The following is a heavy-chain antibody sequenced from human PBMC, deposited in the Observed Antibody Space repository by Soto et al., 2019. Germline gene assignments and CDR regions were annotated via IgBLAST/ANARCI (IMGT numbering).Heavy chain of an antibody. J-gene: IGHJ6*02. CDR1: GGTFSSYA. D-gene: IGHD1-1*01. CDR2: IIPIFGTA. Sequence: ASVKVSCKASGGTFSSYAISWVRQAPGQGLEWMGGIIPIFGTANYAQKFQGRVTITADESTSTAYMELSSLRSEDTAVYYCASLLERPRYYRMDAWGQGTTVTVSS. CDR3: ASLLERPRYYRMDA. V-gene: IGHV1-69*13.